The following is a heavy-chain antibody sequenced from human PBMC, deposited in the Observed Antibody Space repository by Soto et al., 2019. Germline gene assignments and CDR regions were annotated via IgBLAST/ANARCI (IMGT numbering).Heavy chain of an antibody. D-gene: IGHD3-10*01. CDR1: GFTFSSYA. V-gene: IGHV3-30-3*01. J-gene: IGHJ4*02. Sequence: GWSLRLSCAASGFTFSSYAMHLVRQAPGKGLEWVAVISYDGSNKYYADSVKGRFTISRDNSKNTLYLQMNSLRAEDTAVYYCASGYVRFGELLPFDYWGEGTPVTVSS. CDR3: ASGYVRFGELLPFDY. CDR2: ISYDGSNK.